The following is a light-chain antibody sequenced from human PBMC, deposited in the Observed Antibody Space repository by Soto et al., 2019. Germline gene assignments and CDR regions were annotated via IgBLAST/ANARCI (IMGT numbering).Light chain of an antibody. CDR3: CSYSGSSTPVV. CDR1: SSDVGGYNY. J-gene: IGLJ2*01. V-gene: IGLV2-14*01. Sequence: QSALTQPASVSGSPGQSIAISCTGTSSDVGGYNYVSWYQQHPGKAPKLMIFDVSHRPSGVSNRFSGSKSGNTASLTISGRQAEDEADYYCCSYSGSSTPVVFGGGTKLTVL. CDR2: DVS.